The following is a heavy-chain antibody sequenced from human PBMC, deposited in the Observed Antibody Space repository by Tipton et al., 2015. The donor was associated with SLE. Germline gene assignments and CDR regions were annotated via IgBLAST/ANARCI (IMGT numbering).Heavy chain of an antibody. CDR2: IDEDGSEK. Sequence: SLRLSCTASGFTFGDYAMSWFRQAPGKGLEWVANIDEDGSEKYYVDSVKGRFTISRDNAKNSLFLQMNSLRAEDTAVYYCARVLSGPFDYWGQGTLVTVSS. D-gene: IGHD1-26*01. CDR3: ARVLSGPFDY. CDR1: GFTFGDYA. J-gene: IGHJ4*01. V-gene: IGHV3-7*01.